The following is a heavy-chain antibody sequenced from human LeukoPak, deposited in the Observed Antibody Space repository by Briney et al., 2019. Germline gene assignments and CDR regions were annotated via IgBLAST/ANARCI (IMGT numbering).Heavy chain of an antibody. Sequence: GGSLRLSCVASGFTFSIYWMHWVRQAPGKGLVWVSRLNSDGSSTSYADSVKGRFTISRDNSKNTLYLQMNSLRAEDTAVYHCARASSRGDYWLDYWGQGTLVTVSS. CDR1: GFTFSIYW. V-gene: IGHV3-74*01. D-gene: IGHD4-17*01. CDR2: LNSDGSST. CDR3: ARASSRGDYWLDY. J-gene: IGHJ4*02.